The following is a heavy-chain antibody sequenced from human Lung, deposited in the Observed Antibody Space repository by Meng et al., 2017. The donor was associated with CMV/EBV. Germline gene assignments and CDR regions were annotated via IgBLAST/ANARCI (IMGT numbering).Heavy chain of an antibody. CDR3: GRGQQTFDP. Sequence: KVYCKDYGYSFTGYSIHWVRQTPEKGLQWMGRISPNTGDTIYEENFQGRVTMTRDTSINTAYMELSSLTSDDTAVYYCGRGQQTFDPWGQGTLVTVSS. D-gene: IGHD1-1*01. CDR1: GYSFTGYS. V-gene: IGHV1-2*06. J-gene: IGHJ5*02. CDR2: ISPNTGDT.